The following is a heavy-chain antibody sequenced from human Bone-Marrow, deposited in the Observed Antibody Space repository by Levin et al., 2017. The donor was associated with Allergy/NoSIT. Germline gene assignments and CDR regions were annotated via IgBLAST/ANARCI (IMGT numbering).Heavy chain of an antibody. D-gene: IGHD3-9*01. CDR2: ISSGGHDI. J-gene: IGHJ6*02. Sequence: GGSLRLSCAASGFTFRTFGVNWVRQAPGKGLEWVSSISSGGHDIYYADSVKGRFTISRDNAKNSLYLQMDSLRTDDTGVYYCAKDRIHSILRNYGMDVWGQGTTVTVSS. CDR3: AKDRIHSILRNYGMDV. CDR1: GFTFRTFG. V-gene: IGHV3-21*01.